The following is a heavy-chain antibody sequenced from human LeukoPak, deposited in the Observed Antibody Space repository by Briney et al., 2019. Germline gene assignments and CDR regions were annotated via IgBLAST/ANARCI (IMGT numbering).Heavy chain of an antibody. Sequence: GRSLRLSCAASGFTFSSYAMHWVRQAPGKGLEWVAVISYDGSNKYYADSVKGRFTISRDNSKNTLYLQMNSLRAEDTAVYYCARDSSSDGPIYWGQGTLVTLSS. J-gene: IGHJ4*02. CDR1: GFTFSSYA. CDR3: ARDSSSDGPIY. V-gene: IGHV3-30*01. CDR2: ISYDGSNK. D-gene: IGHD6-6*01.